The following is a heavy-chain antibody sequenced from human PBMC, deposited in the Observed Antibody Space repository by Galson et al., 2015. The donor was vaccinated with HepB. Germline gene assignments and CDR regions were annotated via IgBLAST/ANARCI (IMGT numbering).Heavy chain of an antibody. Sequence: SLRLSCAASGFIFSSYAMSWVRQAPGKGLEWVSAISGSGGNTYFADSVKGRFTISRDNSKNTLYLHMNSLRAEDTAVYYCARAIGYSYGYAYWGQGTLVTVSS. CDR3: ARAIGYSYGYAY. CDR2: ISGSGGNT. CDR1: GFIFSSYA. J-gene: IGHJ4*02. D-gene: IGHD5-18*01. V-gene: IGHV3-23*01.